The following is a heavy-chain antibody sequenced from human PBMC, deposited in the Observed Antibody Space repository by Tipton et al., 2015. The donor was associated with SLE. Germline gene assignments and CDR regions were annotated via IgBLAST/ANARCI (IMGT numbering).Heavy chain of an antibody. CDR1: GGSISSSNW. CDR3: ARYYYDASGITLFDY. V-gene: IGHV4-4*02. J-gene: IGHJ4*02. Sequence: TLSLTCAVSGGSISSSNWWSWVRQPPGKGLEWIGEIYHSGSTNYNPSLKSRVTISVDKSKNQFSLKLSSVTAADTAVYYCARYYYDASGITLFDYWGQGTLVTVSS. CDR2: IYHSGST. D-gene: IGHD3-22*01.